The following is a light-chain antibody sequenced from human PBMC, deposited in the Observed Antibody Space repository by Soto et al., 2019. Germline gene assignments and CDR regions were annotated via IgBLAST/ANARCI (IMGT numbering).Light chain of an antibody. CDR3: HQTFTPPLT. CDR2: AAS. CDR1: RYIDTY. Sequence: IQLTQSPSSLSASVGDRVTITCRASRYIDTYLSWYQQKPGKVPNLLISAASSLQSGVPSRFSGSGSGTDFTLTITSLQSEDFATYYCHQTFTPPLTFGGGTKVDIK. J-gene: IGKJ4*01. V-gene: IGKV1-39*01.